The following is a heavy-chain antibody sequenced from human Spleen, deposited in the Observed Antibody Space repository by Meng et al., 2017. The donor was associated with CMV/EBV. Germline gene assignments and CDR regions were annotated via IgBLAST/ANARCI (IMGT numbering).Heavy chain of an antibody. Sequence: GESLKISCAASGFTVSSNYMSWVRQAPGKGLEWVSVIYSGGSTYYADSVKGRFTISRDNSKNTLYLQINSLRAEDTAVYYCAREAQHYDFWSGYSTGYYFDYWGQGTLVTVSS. CDR2: IYSGGST. CDR1: GFTVSSNY. CDR3: AREAQHYDFWSGYSTGYYFDY. J-gene: IGHJ4*02. D-gene: IGHD3-3*01. V-gene: IGHV3-66*02.